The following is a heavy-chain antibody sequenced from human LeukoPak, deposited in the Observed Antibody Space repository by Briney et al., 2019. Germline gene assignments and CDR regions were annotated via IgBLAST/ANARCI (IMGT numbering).Heavy chain of an antibody. V-gene: IGHV3-30*04. CDR2: ISYDGSNK. CDR3: ARDIVSNNWFDP. Sequence: GGSLRLSCAASGFTFSSYAMHWVRQAPGKGLEWVAVISYDGSNKYYADSVKGRFTISRDNSKNTLYLQMNSLRAEDTAAYYCARDIVSNNWFDPWGQGTLVTVSS. D-gene: IGHD1-26*01. J-gene: IGHJ5*02. CDR1: GFTFSSYA.